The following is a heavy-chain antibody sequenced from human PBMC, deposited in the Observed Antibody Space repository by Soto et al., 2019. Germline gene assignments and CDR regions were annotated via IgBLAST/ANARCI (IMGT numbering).Heavy chain of an antibody. V-gene: IGHV3-30-3*01. CDR3: ATAPQTCDFWSGAFDY. CDR2: ISYDGSNK. CDR1: GFTFSSSA. Sequence: GGSLRLSCAASGFTFSSSAMHWVRQAPGKGLVWVAVISYDGSNKYYADSVKGRFTISRDNSKNTLYLQMNSLRAEDTAVYYCATAPQTCDFWSGAFDYWGQGALVTVSS. D-gene: IGHD3-3*01. J-gene: IGHJ4*02.